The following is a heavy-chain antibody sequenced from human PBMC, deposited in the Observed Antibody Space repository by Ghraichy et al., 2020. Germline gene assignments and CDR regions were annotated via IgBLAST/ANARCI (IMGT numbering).Heavy chain of an antibody. Sequence: SETLSLTCAVYGGSFSGYYWSWIRQPPGKGLEWIGEINHSGSTNYNPSLKSRVTISVDTSKNQFSLKLSSVTAADTAVYYCARGRYYDFWSVTYYYYGMDVWGQGTTVTVSS. V-gene: IGHV4-34*01. J-gene: IGHJ6*02. CDR1: GGSFSGYY. CDR3: ARGRYYDFWSVTYYYYGMDV. D-gene: IGHD3-3*01. CDR2: INHSGST.